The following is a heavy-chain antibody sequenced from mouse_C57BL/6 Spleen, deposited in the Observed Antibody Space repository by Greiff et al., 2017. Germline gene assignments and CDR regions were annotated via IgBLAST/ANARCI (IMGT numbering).Heavy chain of an antibody. CDR1: GYTFTDYY. V-gene: IGHV1-76*01. Sequence: QVQLQQSGAELVRPGASVKLSCKASGYTFTDYYINWVKQRPGQGLEWIARIYPGSGNTYYNEKFKGKATLTAEKSSSTAYMQLSSLTSEDSAVYFCARGPIGDFDYWGQGTTLTVSS. J-gene: IGHJ2*01. CDR3: ARGPIGDFDY. CDR2: IYPGSGNT.